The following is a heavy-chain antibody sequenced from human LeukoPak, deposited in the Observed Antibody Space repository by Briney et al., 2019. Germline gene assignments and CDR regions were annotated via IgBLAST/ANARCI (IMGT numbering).Heavy chain of an antibody. J-gene: IGHJ4*02. CDR1: GFTFSSYS. CDR2: IKSSSSTI. Sequence: GGSLRLSCVVSGFTFSSYSMNWVRQAPGKGLEWVSYIKSSSSTIHYADSVKGRFTVSRDNAKNSLYLQMNSLRAVDTGVYYCARGSSGLEDYWGQGTLVIVSS. V-gene: IGHV3-48*01. CDR3: ARGSSGLEDY. D-gene: IGHD6-19*01.